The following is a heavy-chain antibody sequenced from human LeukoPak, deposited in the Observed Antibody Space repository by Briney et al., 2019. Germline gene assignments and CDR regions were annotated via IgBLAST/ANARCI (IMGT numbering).Heavy chain of an antibody. J-gene: IGHJ4*02. Sequence: GGSLRLSCAASGFTFSSYAMSWVRQAPEKGQEWVSAISGSGGSTYYADSVKGRFTISRDNSKNTLYLQMNSLRAEDTAVYYCANAPMFGPVDYWGQGTLVTVSS. D-gene: IGHD3-10*02. CDR1: GFTFSSYA. CDR2: ISGSGGST. CDR3: ANAPMFGPVDY. V-gene: IGHV3-23*01.